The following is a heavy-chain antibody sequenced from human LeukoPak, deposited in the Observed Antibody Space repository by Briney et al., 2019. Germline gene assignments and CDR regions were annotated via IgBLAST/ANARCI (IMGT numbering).Heavy chain of an antibody. D-gene: IGHD2-8*01. CDR1: GYTFTGYY. Sequence: ASVKVSCKASGYTFTGYYMHWVRQAPGQGLEWMGWIDPNSGSTNYAQKFQGRVTMTRDTSISTAYMELSRLRSDDTAVYYCARDPYCTNGVCYSSSGFDPWGQGTLVTVSS. CDR3: ARDPYCTNGVCYSSSGFDP. V-gene: IGHV1-2*02. CDR2: IDPNSGST. J-gene: IGHJ5*02.